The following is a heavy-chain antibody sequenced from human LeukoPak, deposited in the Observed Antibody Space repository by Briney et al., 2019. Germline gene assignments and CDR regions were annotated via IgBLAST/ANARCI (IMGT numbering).Heavy chain of an antibody. Sequence: SETLSLTCAVYGGSFSGYYWSWIRQPPGKGLEWIGEINHNGSTNYNPSLKSRVTISVDTSKNQFSLKLSSVTAADTAVYYCARATDDSSGTGGYFDYWGQGTLVTVSS. CDR3: ARATDDSSGTGGYFDY. J-gene: IGHJ4*02. D-gene: IGHD3-22*01. CDR1: GGSFSGYY. CDR2: INHNGST. V-gene: IGHV4-34*01.